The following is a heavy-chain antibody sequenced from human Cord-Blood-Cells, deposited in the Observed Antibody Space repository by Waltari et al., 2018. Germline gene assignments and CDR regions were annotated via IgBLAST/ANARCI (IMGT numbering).Heavy chain of an antibody. CDR3: ARDLVGSSWYAYFDY. Sequence: EVQLVESGGGLVKPGGSLRLSCAASGFTFSSYSMNWVRQAPGKGLEWVSSISSSSSYIYYADSVKGRFTISRDNAKNSLYLQMNSLRAEDTAVYYCARDLVGSSWYAYFDYWGQGTLVTVSS. CDR2: ISSSSSYI. V-gene: IGHV3-21*01. D-gene: IGHD6-13*01. J-gene: IGHJ4*02. CDR1: GFTFSSYS.